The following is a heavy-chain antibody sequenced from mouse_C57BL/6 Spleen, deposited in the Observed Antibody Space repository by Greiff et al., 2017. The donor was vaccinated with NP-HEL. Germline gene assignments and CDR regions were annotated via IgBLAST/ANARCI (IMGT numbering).Heavy chain of an antibody. D-gene: IGHD1-2*01. CDR3: ARNGLRRYFDD. J-gene: IGHJ2*01. V-gene: IGHV1-85*01. Sequence: QVHVKQSGPELVKPGASVKLSCKASGYTFTSYDINWVKQRPGQGLEWIGWIYPRDGSTKYNEKFKGKATLTVDTPSSTAYMELHSLTSEDSAVYVCARNGLRRYFDDWGKGTTLTVSS. CDR1: GYTFTSYD. CDR2: IYPRDGST.